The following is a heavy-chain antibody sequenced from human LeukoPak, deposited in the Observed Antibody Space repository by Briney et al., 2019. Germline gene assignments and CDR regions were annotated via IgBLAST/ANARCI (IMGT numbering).Heavy chain of an antibody. V-gene: IGHV3-23*01. CDR2: ISGSGGST. D-gene: IGHD3-22*01. CDR1: GFTFSSYA. Sequence: GGSLRLSCAASGFTFSSYAMNWVRQTPGKGLEWVSAISGSGGSTDYADSVKGRFTISRDNSKNTLYLQMNSLRAEDTAVYYCAKGLYYYDSSGYDYWGQGTLVTVSS. CDR3: AKGLYYYDSSGYDY. J-gene: IGHJ4*02.